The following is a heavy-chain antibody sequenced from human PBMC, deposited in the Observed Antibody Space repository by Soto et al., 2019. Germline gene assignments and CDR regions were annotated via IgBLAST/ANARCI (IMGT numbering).Heavy chain of an antibody. D-gene: IGHD2-15*01. Sequence: QVQLVESGGGVVQPGRSLRLSCAASGFIFSSYAMYWVRQAPGKGLEWVAVISYDGNNKYYADSVKGRFTISRDNSRNTLYLQMNSLRAEDSDVYYCARAGCDGGSCLTLVGIRYGMDVWGHGTPVTVSS. CDR2: ISYDGNNK. V-gene: IGHV3-30-3*01. CDR1: GFIFSSYA. J-gene: IGHJ6*02. CDR3: ARAGCDGGSCLTLVGIRYGMDV.